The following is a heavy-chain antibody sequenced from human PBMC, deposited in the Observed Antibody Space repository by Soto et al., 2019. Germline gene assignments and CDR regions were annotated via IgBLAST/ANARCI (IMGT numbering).Heavy chain of an antibody. CDR3: ASEFCSGGSCYARIFDY. CDR2: NSSGSDYL. D-gene: IGHD2-15*01. CDR1: GFNFNNYA. V-gene: IGHV3-21*04. J-gene: IGHJ4*02. Sequence: GGSLRLSCAASGFNFNNYAMHWVRQSPGKGLEWVAFNSSGSDYLYYADSVKGRFTVSRDNAKSSLYLQMNSLTDDDTALYYCASEFCSGGSCYARIFDYWGRGSLVTVSS.